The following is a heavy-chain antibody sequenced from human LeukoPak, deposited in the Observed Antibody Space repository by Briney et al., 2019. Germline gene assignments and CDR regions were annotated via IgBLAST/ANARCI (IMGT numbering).Heavy chain of an antibody. Sequence: SGGSLRLSCAASGFRFDTYGMHWVRQAPGKGLEWVAYIRYDGSTTYYADSVRGRFTLSRDNSKNTLYLEMNSLRAEDTAVFYCAKKGGNYGYFDYWGQGNLVTVSS. J-gene: IGHJ4*02. CDR2: IRYDGSTT. CDR1: GFRFDTYG. CDR3: AKKGGNYGYFDY. D-gene: IGHD3-22*01. V-gene: IGHV3-30*02.